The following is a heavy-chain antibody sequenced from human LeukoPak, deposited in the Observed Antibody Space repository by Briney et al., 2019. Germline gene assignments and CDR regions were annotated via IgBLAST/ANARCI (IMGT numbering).Heavy chain of an antibody. CDR3: ARGVYYGKHVFDY. V-gene: IGHV4-59*01. CDR1: GGSIDSYY. D-gene: IGHD4-17*01. Sequence: SETLSLSCTVSGGSIDSYYWSWIRQPPGKGLEWIGYIYYSGSTNYNPSLKSRVSISVDTSRNQFSLKLRSVTTADTAVYFCARGVYYGKHVFDYWGQGTLVTVSS. CDR2: IYYSGST. J-gene: IGHJ4*02.